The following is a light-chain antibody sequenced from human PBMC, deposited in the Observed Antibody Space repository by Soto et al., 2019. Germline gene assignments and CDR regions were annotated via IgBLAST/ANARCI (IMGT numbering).Light chain of an antibody. CDR3: MQGTHWPLT. V-gene: IGKV2-30*01. CDR2: KIS. CDR1: QSLVYSDGNTY. Sequence: DIVMTQSPLSLPVTPGEPASISCRSSQSLVYSDGNTYLTWFQQRPGQSPRRXIYKISDRDTGVPDRFSGSGSATDFTLKISRVEAEDVGVYYCMQGTHWPLTFGQGTRLEIK. J-gene: IGKJ5*01.